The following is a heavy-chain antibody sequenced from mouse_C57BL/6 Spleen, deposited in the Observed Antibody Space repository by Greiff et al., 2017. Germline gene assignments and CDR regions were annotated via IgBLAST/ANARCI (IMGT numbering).Heavy chain of an antibody. CDR3: ARGEYFDY. CDR2: IYPGSGST. V-gene: IGHV1-55*01. Sequence: QVQLQQPGAELVKPGASVKMSCKASGYTFTSYWITWVKQRPGQGLEWIGDIYPGSGSTNYNEKFKSKTTLAVDTSASTAYMQRSSLTSEDSAVYYCARGEYFDYWGQGTTLTVSS. J-gene: IGHJ2*01. CDR1: GYTFTSYW.